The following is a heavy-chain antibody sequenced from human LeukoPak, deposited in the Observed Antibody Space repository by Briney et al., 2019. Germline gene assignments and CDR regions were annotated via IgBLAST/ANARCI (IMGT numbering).Heavy chain of an antibody. CDR3: AGYSGVDAFDI. CDR1: GFTFSSYA. CDR2: ISGSGGST. D-gene: IGHD5-12*01. J-gene: IGHJ3*02. V-gene: IGHV3-23*01. Sequence: GGSLRLSCAASGFTFSSYAMSWVRQAPGTGLEWVSPISGSGGSTYYADSVMGRFTISRDNYKNTLYLQMNNLRAEDTAVYYCAGYSGVDAFDIWGQGTMVTVSS.